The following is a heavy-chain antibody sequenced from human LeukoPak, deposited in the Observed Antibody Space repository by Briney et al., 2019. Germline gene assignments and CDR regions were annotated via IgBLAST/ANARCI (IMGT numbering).Heavy chain of an antibody. Sequence: GGSLRLSCAAAGFTFSSYGMQGVRQAPGKGLEGVAVIWYDGSNKYYADSVKGPFTISRDNSKNTLYLQMNPLSAEATAVYYCARDFPPSPDTAMVFDYWGQGTLVTVSS. CDR1: GFTFSSYG. D-gene: IGHD5-18*01. CDR2: IWYDGSNK. CDR3: ARDFPPSPDTAMVFDY. J-gene: IGHJ4*02. V-gene: IGHV3-33*01.